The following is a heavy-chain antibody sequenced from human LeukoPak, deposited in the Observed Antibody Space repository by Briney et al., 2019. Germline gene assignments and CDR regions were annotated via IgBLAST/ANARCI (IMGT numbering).Heavy chain of an antibody. V-gene: IGHV3-21*01. J-gene: IGHJ4*02. CDR3: ARDHDSGGYANAEFDY. D-gene: IGHD3-22*01. CDR1: GFTFSSYS. Sequence: GGSLRLSCAASGFTFSSYSMNWVRQAPGKGLEWVSSISSSSSYIYYADSVKGRFTISRDNAKNSLYLQMNSLRAEDTAVYYCARDHDSGGYANAEFDYWGQGTLVTVSS. CDR2: ISSSSSYI.